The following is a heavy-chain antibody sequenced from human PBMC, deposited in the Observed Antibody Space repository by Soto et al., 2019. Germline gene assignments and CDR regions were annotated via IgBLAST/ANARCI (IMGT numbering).Heavy chain of an antibody. CDR3: AHIPFPGYSSSWYVFYFDY. J-gene: IGHJ4*02. V-gene: IGHV3-30*03. Sequence: PGGSLRLSCAASGFTFNDYGIHWVRQAPGKGLEWVAVISFDGSNKYYADSVKSRLTITKDTSKNQVVLTMTNMDPVDTATYYCAHIPFPGYSSSWYVFYFDYWGQGTLVTVSS. CDR2: ISFDGSNK. D-gene: IGHD6-13*01. CDR1: GFTFNDYG.